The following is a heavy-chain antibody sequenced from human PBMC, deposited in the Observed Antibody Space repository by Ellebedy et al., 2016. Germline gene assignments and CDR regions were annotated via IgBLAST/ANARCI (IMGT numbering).Heavy chain of an antibody. D-gene: IGHD3-10*01. V-gene: IGHV3-23*01. CDR1: GFTFSSYS. Sequence: GGSLRLSXAASGFTFSSYSMNWVRQAPGKGLEWVSAISGSGGSTYYADSVKGRFTISRDNSKNTLYLQMNSLRAEDTAVYYCAKDRYYGSGSYGDYWGQGTLVTVSS. J-gene: IGHJ4*02. CDR3: AKDRYYGSGSYGDY. CDR2: ISGSGGST.